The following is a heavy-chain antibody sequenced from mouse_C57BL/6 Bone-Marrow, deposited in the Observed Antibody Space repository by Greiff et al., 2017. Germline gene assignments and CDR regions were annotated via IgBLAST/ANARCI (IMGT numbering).Heavy chain of an antibody. D-gene: IGHD2-3*01. CDR1: GYAFSSSW. V-gene: IGHV1-82*01. Sequence: QVQLQQSGPELVKPGASVKISCKASGYAFSSSWMNWVKQRPGKGLEWIGRIYPGDGDTNYNGKFKGKATLTADKSSSTAYMQLSSLTSEDSAVYFCAIYEGYYDAMDYWGQGTSVTVSS. J-gene: IGHJ4*01. CDR3: AIYEGYYDAMDY. CDR2: IYPGDGDT.